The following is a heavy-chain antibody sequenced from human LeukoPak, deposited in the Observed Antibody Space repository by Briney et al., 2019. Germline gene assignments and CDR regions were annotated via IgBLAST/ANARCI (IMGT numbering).Heavy chain of an antibody. J-gene: IGHJ5*02. Sequence: GASVKVSCKASGGTFSSYAISWVRQAPGQGLEWTGGIIPIFGTANYAQKFQGRVTITADEFTSTAYMELSSLRSEDTAVYYCARRPNDGESGYYYVNWFDPWGQGTLVTVSS. CDR1: GGTFSSYA. CDR3: ARRPNDGESGYYYVNWFDP. V-gene: IGHV1-69*13. CDR2: IIPIFGTA. D-gene: IGHD3-22*01.